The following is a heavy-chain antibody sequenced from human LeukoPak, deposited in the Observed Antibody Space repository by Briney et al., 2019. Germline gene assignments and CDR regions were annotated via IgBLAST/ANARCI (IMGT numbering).Heavy chain of an antibody. CDR1: GGSIIRRSSD. CDR3: VRRRWGSSNVDY. CDR2: MFNSGST. J-gene: IGHJ4*02. Sequence: SETLSLTCTVSGGSIIRRSSDRGWIRQPRGKGLEGIGSMFNSGSTYYPPSLKSPLSISVDTSKTPLSLKLSAVTAADTAVYYCVRRRWGSSNVDYWGQGTLVTVSS. D-gene: IGHD7-27*01. V-gene: IGHV4-39*01.